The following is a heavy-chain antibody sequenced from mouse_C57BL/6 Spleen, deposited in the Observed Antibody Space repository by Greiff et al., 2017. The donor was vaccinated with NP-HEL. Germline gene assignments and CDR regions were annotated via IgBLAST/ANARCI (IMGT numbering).Heavy chain of an antibody. CDR2: ISSGSSTI. CDR1: GFTFSDYG. Sequence: EVQGVESGGGLVKPGGSLKLSCAASGFTFSDYGMHWVRQAPEKGLEWVAYISSGSSTIYYADTVKGRFTISRDNAKNTLFLQMTSLRSEDTAMYYCAIITTVVATDYYAMDYWGQGTSVTVSS. CDR3: AIITTVVATDYYAMDY. J-gene: IGHJ4*01. D-gene: IGHD1-1*01. V-gene: IGHV5-17*01.